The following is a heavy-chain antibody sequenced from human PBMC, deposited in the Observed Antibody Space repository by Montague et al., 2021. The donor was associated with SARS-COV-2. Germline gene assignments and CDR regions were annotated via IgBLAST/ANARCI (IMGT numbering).Heavy chain of an antibody. J-gene: IGHJ4*02. D-gene: IGHD2-15*01. CDR3: ARDLVVVAATPIDY. CDR1: GFTFSSYA. V-gene: IGHV3-30-3*01. CDR2: ISNDGSNK. Sequence: SLRLSCAASGFTFSSYAMHWVRQAPGKGLEWVAVISNDGSNKYYADSVKGRFTISRDNSKNTLYLQMNSLRAEDTAVYYCARDLVVVAATPIDYWGQGTLVTVSS.